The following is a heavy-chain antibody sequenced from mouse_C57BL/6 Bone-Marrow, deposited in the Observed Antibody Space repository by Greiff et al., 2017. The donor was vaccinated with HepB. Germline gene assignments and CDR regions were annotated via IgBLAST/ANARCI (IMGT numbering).Heavy chain of an antibody. J-gene: IGHJ3*01. Sequence: QVQLQQSGAELARPGASVKLSCKASGYTFTSYGISWVKQRTGQGLEWIGEIYPRSGNTYYNEKFKGKATLTADKSSSTAYMELSSLTSEDSAVYFCARWDYDSPAWFAYWGQGTLVTVSA. CDR1: GYTFTSYG. D-gene: IGHD1-1*01. V-gene: IGHV1-81*01. CDR3: ARWDYDSPAWFAY. CDR2: IYPRSGNT.